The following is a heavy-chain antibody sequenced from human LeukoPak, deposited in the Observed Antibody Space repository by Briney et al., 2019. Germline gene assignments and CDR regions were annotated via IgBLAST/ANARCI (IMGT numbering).Heavy chain of an antibody. CDR2: IYSGGST. Sequence: PGGSLRLSCAASGFTVSSNYMSWVPQAPGKGLEWVSVIYSGGSTYYADSVKGRFTISRDNSKNTLYLQMNSLRAEDTAVYYCASGYSSGWYPFDYWGQGTLVTVPS. CDR3: ASGYSSGWYPFDY. J-gene: IGHJ4*02. V-gene: IGHV3-53*01. D-gene: IGHD6-19*01. CDR1: GFTVSSNY.